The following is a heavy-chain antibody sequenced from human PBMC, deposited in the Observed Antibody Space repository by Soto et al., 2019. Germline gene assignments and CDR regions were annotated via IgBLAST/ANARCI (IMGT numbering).Heavy chain of an antibody. D-gene: IGHD3-10*01. CDR2: VWYDGTTK. V-gene: IGHV3-33*01. CDR1: GSTFSNYG. Sequence: QVQLVESGGGVVQPGTSLRLSCAASGSTFSNYGMHWVRQAPGKGLEWVAVVWYDGTTKFYPDSVKGRFTISRDNSNNTLYPQMNRLRVEDTAVYYCATVDNYYGSVFWGQGT. CDR3: ATVDNYYGSVF. J-gene: IGHJ4*02.